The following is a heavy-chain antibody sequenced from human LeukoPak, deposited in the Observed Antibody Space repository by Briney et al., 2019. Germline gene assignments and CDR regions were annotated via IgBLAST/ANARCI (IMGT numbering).Heavy chain of an antibody. J-gene: IGHJ6*02. Sequence: GGSLRLSCAASGFTFSSYAMSWVRQAPGKGLEWVSAISGSGGSTYYADSVKGRFTISRDNSKNTLYLQMNSLRAEDTAVYYCAKDLLAVAGNYYYYGMDVWGQGTTVTVPS. V-gene: IGHV3-23*01. CDR1: GFTFSSYA. CDR3: AKDLLAVAGNYYYYGMDV. D-gene: IGHD6-19*01. CDR2: ISGSGGST.